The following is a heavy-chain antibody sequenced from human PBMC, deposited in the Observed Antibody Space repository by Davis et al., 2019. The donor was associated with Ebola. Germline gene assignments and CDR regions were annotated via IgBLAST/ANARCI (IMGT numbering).Heavy chain of an antibody. J-gene: IGHJ5*02. CDR2: INPNSGGT. Sequence: ASVKVSCKASGYTFPGYYMHWVRQAPGQGLEWMGWINPNSGGTNYAQKFQGRVTMTRDTSISTAYMELSRLRSDDTAVYYCARDRPAAIRSVNRFDPWGQGTLVTVSS. D-gene: IGHD2-2*02. CDR1: GYTFPGYY. CDR3: ARDRPAAIRSVNRFDP. V-gene: IGHV1-2*02.